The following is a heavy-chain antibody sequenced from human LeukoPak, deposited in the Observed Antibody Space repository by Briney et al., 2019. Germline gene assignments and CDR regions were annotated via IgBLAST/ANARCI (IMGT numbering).Heavy chain of an antibody. CDR2: IYYSGST. J-gene: IGHJ6*02. CDR1: GGSISSYY. CDR3: ASLTYYYDSSGSGRYYYGMDV. V-gene: IGHV4-59*01. D-gene: IGHD3-22*01. Sequence: SETLSLTCTVSGGSISSYYWSWIRQPPGKGLEWIGYIYYSGSTNYNPSLKSRVTISVDTSKNQFSLRLSSVTAADTAVYYCASLTYYYDSSGSGRYYYGMDVWGQGTTVTVSS.